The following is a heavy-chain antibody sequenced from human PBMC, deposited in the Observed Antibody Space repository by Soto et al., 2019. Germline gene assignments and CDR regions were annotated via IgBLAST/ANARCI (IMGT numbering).Heavy chain of an antibody. CDR2: IKQDGSEK. D-gene: IGHD6-19*01. CDR3: ARMAAVAAFDY. CDR1: GFTFSSYW. V-gene: IGHV3-7*01. J-gene: IGHJ4*02. Sequence: GGSLRLSCAASGFTFSSYWMSWVHQAPGKGLEWVANIKQDGSEKYYVDSVKGRFTISRDNAKNSLYLQMNSLRAEDTAVYYCARMAAVAAFDYWGQGTLVTVSS.